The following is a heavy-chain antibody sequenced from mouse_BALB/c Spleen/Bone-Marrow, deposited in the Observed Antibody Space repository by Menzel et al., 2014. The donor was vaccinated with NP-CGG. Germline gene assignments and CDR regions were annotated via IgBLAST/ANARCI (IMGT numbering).Heavy chain of an antibody. CDR1: GDSITCGY. V-gene: IGHV3-8*02. Sequence: VQLQQSGPSLAKPSQTLSLTCSVTGDSITCGYWNWIRKFPGNKLEYMGYISYSGSTYYNPSLKSRISITRDTSKNQYYLQLNSATTEDTATYYCARYEGPSRAMDYWGQGTSVTVSS. J-gene: IGHJ4*01. CDR3: ARYEGPSRAMDY. CDR2: ISYSGST.